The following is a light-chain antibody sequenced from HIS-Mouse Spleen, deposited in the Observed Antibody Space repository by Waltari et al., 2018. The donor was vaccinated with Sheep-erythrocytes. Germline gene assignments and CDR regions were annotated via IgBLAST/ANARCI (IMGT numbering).Light chain of an antibody. Sequence: SYELTQPPSVSVSPGQTARITCSGDALPKKYAYWYQQKSGQAPVLVIYEDSKRPSGNPGGFSDSSSGTMATLTISVAQVEDEADYYCYSTDSSGNHRVFGGGTKLTVL. CDR1: ALPKKY. CDR2: EDS. J-gene: IGLJ2*01. CDR3: YSTDSSGNHRV. V-gene: IGLV3-10*01.